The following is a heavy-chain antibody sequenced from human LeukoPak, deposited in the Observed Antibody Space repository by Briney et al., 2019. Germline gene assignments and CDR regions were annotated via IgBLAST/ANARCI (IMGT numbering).Heavy chain of an antibody. J-gene: IGHJ4*02. D-gene: IGHD3-10*01. CDR2: ISGSGDYT. CDR3: AKVPYGSGTRGGSDY. Sequence: GRSLRLSCAASGFTFSSYAMHWVRQAPGKGLEWVSTISGSGDYTYYADSVKGRFTISRDNSKNTLYLQMNSLRAEDTAVYYCAKVPYGSGTRGGSDYWGQGTLVTVSS. V-gene: IGHV3-23*01. CDR1: GFTFSSYA.